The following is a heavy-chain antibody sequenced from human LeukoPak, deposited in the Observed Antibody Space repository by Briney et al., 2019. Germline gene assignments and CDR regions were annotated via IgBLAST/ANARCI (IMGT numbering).Heavy chain of an antibody. J-gene: IGHJ4*02. D-gene: IGHD1-26*01. CDR1: GFTFSSYS. V-gene: IGHV3-21*01. CDR3: ARDKVGGATPFDY. Sequence: GGSLRLSCAASGFTFSSYSMNWVRQAPGKGLEWVSSISSSSSYIYYADSVKGRFTISRDNAKNSLYLLMNSLRAEDTAVYYCARDKVGGATPFDYWGQGPLVTVSS. CDR2: ISSSSSYI.